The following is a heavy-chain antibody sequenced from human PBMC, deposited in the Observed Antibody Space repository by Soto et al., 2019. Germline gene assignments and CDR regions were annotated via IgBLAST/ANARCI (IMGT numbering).Heavy chain of an antibody. CDR3: GWEDYGDALDI. CDR2: IYSGGST. J-gene: IGHJ3*02. V-gene: IGHV3-66*01. Sequence: EVQLVESGGGLVQPGGSLRLSCEASGFTISSNYLTWVRQAAGKGLEWVSVIYSGGSTYYADCVKGRFTISRDNSKSTVYLQLISLRADATAVYYWGWEDYGDALDIWGQGRMVTVSS. D-gene: IGHD4-17*01. CDR1: GFTISSNY.